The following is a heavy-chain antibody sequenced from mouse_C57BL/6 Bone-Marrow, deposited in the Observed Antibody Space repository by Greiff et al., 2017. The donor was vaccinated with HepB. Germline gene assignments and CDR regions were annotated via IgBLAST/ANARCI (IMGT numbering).Heavy chain of an antibody. CDR3: AIPAYYYGSSYWYFDV. CDR2: IHPSDSDT. CDR1: GYTFTSYW. V-gene: IGHV1-74*01. J-gene: IGHJ1*03. Sequence: QVQLQQPGAELVKPGASVKVSCKASGYTFTSYWMQWVKQRPGQGLEWIGRIHPSDSDTNYNQKFKGKATLTVDKSSSTAYMQLSSLTSEDSAVYYCAIPAYYYGSSYWYFDVWGTGTTVTVSS. D-gene: IGHD1-1*01.